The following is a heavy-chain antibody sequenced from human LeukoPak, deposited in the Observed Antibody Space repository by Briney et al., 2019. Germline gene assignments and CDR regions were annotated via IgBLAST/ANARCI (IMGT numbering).Heavy chain of an antibody. J-gene: IGHJ4*02. V-gene: IGHV3-74*01. D-gene: IGHD2-15*01. CDR3: ARGEYCSGGTCYSYGVSADY. CDR2: INSDGSYT. CDR1: GFTFSSYW. Sequence: GGSLRLSCAASGFTFSSYWMHWVRQAPVKGLVWVSHINSDGSYTSYADSVKGRFTISRDNAKNTLYLQMNSLRAEDTAVYYCARGEYCSGGTCYSYGVSADYWGQGPLVTVSS.